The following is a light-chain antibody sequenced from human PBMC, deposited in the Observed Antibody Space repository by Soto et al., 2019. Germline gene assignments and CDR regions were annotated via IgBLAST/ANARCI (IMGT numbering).Light chain of an antibody. V-gene: IGLV2-23*02. CDR2: EVN. J-gene: IGLJ1*01. Sequence: QSALPQPASVSGSPGQSITISCTGTSTNLANYNLVSWYQQYPGKAPKLIIYEVNKRPSGFSNRFSGAKSGNTASLTISGLQAEDEADYYCCSYAGNSTFVFGTGTKVTVL. CDR1: STNLANYNL. CDR3: CSYAGNSTFV.